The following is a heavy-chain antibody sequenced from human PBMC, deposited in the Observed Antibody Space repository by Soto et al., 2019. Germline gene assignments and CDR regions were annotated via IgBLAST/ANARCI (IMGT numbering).Heavy chain of an antibody. D-gene: IGHD3-3*01. J-gene: IGHJ4*02. CDR3: ARGYGGYDFWSGYFSAGTWQTRYYFDY. CDR1: GYPFTSYD. Sequence: GSVKVYFKASGYPFTSYDINLVRQATGQGLEWIGWIKTRSGNTGYAQKFQGRVTMTRNTSISTAYMELSSLRSEDTAVYYCARGYGGYDFWSGYFSAGTWQTRYYFDYWGQGTMVTVSS. V-gene: IGHV1-8*01. CDR2: IKTRSGNT.